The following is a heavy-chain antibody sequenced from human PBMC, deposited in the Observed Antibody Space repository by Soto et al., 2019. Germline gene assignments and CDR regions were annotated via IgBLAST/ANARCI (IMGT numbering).Heavy chain of an antibody. CDR1: GFTVSSNY. V-gene: IGHV3-66*04. D-gene: IGHD3-22*01. CDR3: AKLPAPNWYDSSGYYYYY. CDR2: IYSSGGT. Sequence: PGGSLRLSCAASGFTVSSNYMSWVRLAPGRGLEWVSIIYSSGGTYYADSVKDRFTISRDNSRNTLYLQILGLRAEDSAVYYCAKLPAPNWYDSSGYYYYYWGKGTLVTVSS. J-gene: IGHJ4*02.